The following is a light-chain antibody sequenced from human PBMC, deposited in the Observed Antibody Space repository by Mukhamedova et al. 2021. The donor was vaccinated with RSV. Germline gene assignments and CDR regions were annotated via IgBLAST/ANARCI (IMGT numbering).Light chain of an antibody. J-gene: IGKJ1*01. V-gene: IGKV3-15*01. Sequence: YQQKSGQAPRLLIHDTSTRATGVPARFSGSGSGTDFTLTISSLQSEDFAVFYCLPYNYWPWMFGQGTKVEIK. CDR2: DTS. CDR3: LPYNYWPWM.